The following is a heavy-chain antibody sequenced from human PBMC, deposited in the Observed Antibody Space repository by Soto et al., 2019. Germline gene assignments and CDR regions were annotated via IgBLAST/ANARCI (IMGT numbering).Heavy chain of an antibody. J-gene: IGHJ5*02. CDR1: GGSISSYY. Sequence: PSETLSLTCTVSGGSISSYYWSWIRQPPGKGLEWIGYIYYSGSTNYNPSLKSRVTISVDTSKNQFSLKLSSVTAADTAVYYCARAYSSSWTNWFDPWGPGTLVTVSS. CDR3: ARAYSSSWTNWFDP. V-gene: IGHV4-59*01. CDR2: IYYSGST. D-gene: IGHD6-13*01.